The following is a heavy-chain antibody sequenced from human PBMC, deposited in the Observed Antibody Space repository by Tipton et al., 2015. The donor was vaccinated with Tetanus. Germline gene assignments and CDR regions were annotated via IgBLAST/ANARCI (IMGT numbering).Heavy chain of an antibody. D-gene: IGHD3-22*01. CDR2: IYYSGST. Sequence: LRLSCTVSGGSISSGDYYWSWIRQPPGKGLEWIGYIYYSGSTYYNPSLKSRVTISVDTSKNQFSLKLSSVTAADTAVYYCARDSSGYYYKFDYWGQGTLVTVSS. J-gene: IGHJ4*02. CDR1: GGSISSGDYY. CDR3: ARDSSGYYYKFDY. V-gene: IGHV4-30-4*01.